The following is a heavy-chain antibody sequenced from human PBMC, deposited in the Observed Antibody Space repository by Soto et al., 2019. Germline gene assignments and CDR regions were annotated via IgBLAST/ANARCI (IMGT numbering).Heavy chain of an antibody. CDR2: INHSGST. CDR3: ARDKITGIFDY. J-gene: IGHJ4*02. Sequence: SETLSLTCAVYGGCCSGYYWTWIRQPPGTGLEWIGEINHSGSTNYNPSLKSRVTISVDTSKNQFSLKLTSVTAADTAVYYCARDKITGIFDYWGQGTLVTVS. D-gene: IGHD2-8*02. V-gene: IGHV4-34*01. CDR1: GGCCSGYY.